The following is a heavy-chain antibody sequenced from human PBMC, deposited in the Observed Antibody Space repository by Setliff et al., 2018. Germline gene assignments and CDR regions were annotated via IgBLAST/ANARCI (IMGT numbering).Heavy chain of an antibody. CDR3: ARDAPGEYDFWSGIPDAFDI. CDR1: GFRFSDYE. V-gene: IGHV3-30*04. CDR2: ISYDGSNK. D-gene: IGHD3-3*01. J-gene: IGHJ3*02. Sequence: GGSLRLSCVASGFRFSDYEMNWVRQAPGKGLEWVAVISYDGSNKYYADSVKGRFTISRDNSKNTLYLQMNSLRAEDTAVYYCARDAPGEYDFWSGIPDAFDIWGQGTMVTVS.